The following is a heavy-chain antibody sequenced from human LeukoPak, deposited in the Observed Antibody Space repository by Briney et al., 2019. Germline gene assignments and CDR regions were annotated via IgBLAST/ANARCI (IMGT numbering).Heavy chain of an antibody. Sequence: GGSLRLSCAASGFTFSTYGMHWVRQAPGKGLEWVSYIGSASTTIYYADSVKGRFTISRDNAKNSLYLQMNSLRDEDTAVYYCARDPSDYWGQGTLVTVSS. CDR3: ARDPSDY. J-gene: IGHJ4*02. CDR1: GFTFSTYG. CDR2: IGSASTTI. V-gene: IGHV3-48*02.